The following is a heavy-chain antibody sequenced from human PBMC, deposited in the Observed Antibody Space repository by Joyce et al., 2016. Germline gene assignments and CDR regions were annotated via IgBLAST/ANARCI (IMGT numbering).Heavy chain of an antibody. CDR2: INPDRGDT. Sequence: QVQLVQSGAEVKNPGASVKVSCKAAGFSFSGYDIHWVRQAPGQGLEWMGWINPDRGDTIYAQKFQGRVTMTRDTSISTVYLELGRLTSDDTALYYCAREYGGTFYFDYWGQVTLVTVSS. D-gene: IGHD4-23*01. CDR1: GFSFSGYD. CDR3: AREYGGTFYFDY. J-gene: IGHJ4*02. V-gene: IGHV1-2*02.